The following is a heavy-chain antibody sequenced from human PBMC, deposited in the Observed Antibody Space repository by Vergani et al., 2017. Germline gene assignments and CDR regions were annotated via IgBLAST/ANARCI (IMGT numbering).Heavy chain of an antibody. J-gene: IGHJ3*02. CDR3: ARDSTIFGVSVAFDI. V-gene: IGHV4-39*07. CDR2: IYHSGST. Sequence: QLQLQESGPGLVKPSETLSLTCTVSGGSIISSSYYWGWIRQPPGKGLEWIGEIYHSGSTNYNPSLKSRVTISVDKSKNQFSLKLSSVTAADTAVYYCARDSTIFGVSVAFDIWGQGTMVTVSS. D-gene: IGHD3-3*01. CDR1: GGSIISSSYY.